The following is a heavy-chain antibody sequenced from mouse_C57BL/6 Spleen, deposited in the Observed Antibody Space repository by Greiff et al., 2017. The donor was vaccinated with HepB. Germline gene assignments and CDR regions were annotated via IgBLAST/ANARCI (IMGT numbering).Heavy chain of an antibody. CDR3: ARMDYGSSYGAWFAY. CDR2: INPSSGYT. V-gene: IGHV1-7*01. D-gene: IGHD1-1*01. CDR1: GYTFTSYW. J-gene: IGHJ3*01. Sequence: QVQLQQSGAELAKPGASVKLSCKASGYTFTSYWMHWVKQRPGQGLEWIGYINPSSGYTKYNQKFKDKATLTADKSSSTAYMQLSSLTYEDSAVYYCARMDYGSSYGAWFAYWGQGTLVTVSA.